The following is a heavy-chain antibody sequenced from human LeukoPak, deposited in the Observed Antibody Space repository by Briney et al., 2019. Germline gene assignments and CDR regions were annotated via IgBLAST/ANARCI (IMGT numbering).Heavy chain of an antibody. CDR2: VDHTGST. D-gene: IGHD1-1*01. CDR3: ARDWNRYAY. J-gene: IGHJ4*02. CDR1: DDSITMYY. V-gene: IGHV4-59*01. Sequence: DPSETLSLTCTVSDDSITMYYWTWIRQPPGKGLEWIGYVDHTGSTNFNPSLNGRVSISRDTSKNLFSLRLRSVTAADTAVYYCARDWNRYAYWGQGTLVTVSS.